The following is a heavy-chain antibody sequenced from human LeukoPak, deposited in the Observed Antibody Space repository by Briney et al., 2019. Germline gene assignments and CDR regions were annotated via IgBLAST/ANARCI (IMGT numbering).Heavy chain of an antibody. D-gene: IGHD4/OR15-4a*01. J-gene: IGHJ4*02. Sequence: PGGSLRLSCAASGFRIDDFYVSWIRQAPGKGLEWISFISASGGMMDHADSVKGRFTISRDNAKNSVHLEMNNLKAGATAVYHCARHMVLSPCDYWGPGTLVTVSS. CDR3: ARHMVLSPCDY. CDR2: ISASGGMM. V-gene: IGHV3-11*01. CDR1: GFRIDDFY.